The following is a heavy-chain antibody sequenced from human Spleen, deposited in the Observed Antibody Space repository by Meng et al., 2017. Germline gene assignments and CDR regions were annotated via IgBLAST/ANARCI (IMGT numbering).Heavy chain of an antibody. Sequence: QVQFVQSGAEVKKPGASVKISCKASGYTFTNNAIQWVRQAPGQGLEWMAWLGAHPGDTSHAPKFVGRVTVTADTATATAYMELRSLRSDDTAVYYCARGTPGRSYCDYWGLGTLVTVSS. J-gene: IGHJ4*02. CDR2: LGAHPGDT. CDR3: ARGTPGRSYCDY. CDR1: GYTFTNNA. D-gene: IGHD3-10*01. V-gene: IGHV1-18*01.